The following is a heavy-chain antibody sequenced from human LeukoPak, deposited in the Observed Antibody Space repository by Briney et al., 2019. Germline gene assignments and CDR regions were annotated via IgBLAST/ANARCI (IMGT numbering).Heavy chain of an antibody. CDR1: GFTFSSYG. V-gene: IGHV3-33*01. CDR3: ARERDYGPFDY. J-gene: IGHJ4*02. CDR2: IWYDGSNK. D-gene: IGHD4/OR15-4a*01. Sequence: GGSLRLSCAASGFTFSSYGMHWVRQAPGKGLEWVAVIWYDGSNKYYADSVKGRFTISRDNSKNTLYLQMNSLRAEDTAVYYCARERDYGPFDYWGQGTLVTVSS.